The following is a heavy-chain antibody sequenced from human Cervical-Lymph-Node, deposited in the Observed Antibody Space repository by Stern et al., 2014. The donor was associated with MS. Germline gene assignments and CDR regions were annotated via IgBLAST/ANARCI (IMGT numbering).Heavy chain of an antibody. CDR1: GFTFSSYG. V-gene: IGHV3-30*18. D-gene: IGHD3-10*01. CDR3: VKRGITEVRGVRLGAY. CDR2: ISYDGSDT. J-gene: IGHJ4*02. Sequence: VQLEESGGGVVQPGRSLRLTCTVSGFTFSSYGMPWVRQAPGKGLEWVSGISYDGSDTYYEESVKGRFPISRDNTKNTLYLEMRRLRREDTAVYYCVKRGITEVRGVRLGAYWGPGTLVIVSS.